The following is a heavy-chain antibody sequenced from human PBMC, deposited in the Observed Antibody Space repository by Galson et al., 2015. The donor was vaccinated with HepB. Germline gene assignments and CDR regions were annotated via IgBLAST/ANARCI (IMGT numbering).Heavy chain of an antibody. D-gene: IGHD2-2*01. CDR1: GGTFSSYA. CDR2: ISAILGIA. CDR3: AREPDIVVVPAEYNWFDP. V-gene: IGHV1-69*04. J-gene: IGHJ5*02. Sequence: SVKVSCKASGGTFSSYAISWVRQAPGQGLEWMGRISAILGIANYAQKFQGRVTITADKSTSTASMELSSLRSEDTAVYYCAREPDIVVVPAEYNWFDPWGQGTLVTVSS.